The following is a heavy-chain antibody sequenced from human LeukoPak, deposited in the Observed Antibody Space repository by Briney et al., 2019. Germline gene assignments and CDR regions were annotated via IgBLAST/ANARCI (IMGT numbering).Heavy chain of an antibody. CDR1: TYISSDFG. D-gene: IGHD3-16*02. CDR2: VSGYNGQT. CDR3: ARVYLYTTGWSAAYYYFMDV. V-gene: IGHV1-18*01. J-gene: IGHJ6*03. Sequence: GASVKVSCKASTYISSDFGISWVRLAPGGGLEWMGWVSGYNGQTNYGHKFYGRVTMTMETSTNTASMELRGLRSDDTAIYYCARVYLYTTGWSAAYYYFMDVWGKGTTVIVSS.